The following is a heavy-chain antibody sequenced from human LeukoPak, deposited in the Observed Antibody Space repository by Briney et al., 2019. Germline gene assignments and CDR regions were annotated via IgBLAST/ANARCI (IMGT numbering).Heavy chain of an antibody. Sequence: ASVEVSCKASGYTFTSYYMHWVRQAPGQGLEWMGWINPNSGGTNYAQRFQGRVTMTRDTSISTAYMELSRLRSDDTAVYYCARGAPYDSSGYYYGMDVWGQGTTVTVSS. CDR2: INPNSGGT. V-gene: IGHV1-2*02. CDR1: GYTFTSYY. CDR3: ARGAPYDSSGYYYGMDV. J-gene: IGHJ6*02. D-gene: IGHD3-22*01.